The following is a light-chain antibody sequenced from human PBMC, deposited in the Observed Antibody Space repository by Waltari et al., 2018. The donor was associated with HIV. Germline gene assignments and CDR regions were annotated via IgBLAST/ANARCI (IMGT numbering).Light chain of an antibody. CDR2: RTN. CDR3: ATWDDTLNGVI. Sequence: QSVLTQPPSASGTPGQRVTISCSGGSSNIGSNSVHWYQQLPGTAPRLLLYRTNRRPCRVPDRFPGSKSGTSASLAISGLQSEDEADYYCATWDDTLNGVIFGGGTKLTVL. CDR1: SSNIGSNS. J-gene: IGLJ2*01. V-gene: IGLV1-44*01.